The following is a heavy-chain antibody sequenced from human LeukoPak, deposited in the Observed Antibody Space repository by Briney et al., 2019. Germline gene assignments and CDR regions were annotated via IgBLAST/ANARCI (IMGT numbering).Heavy chain of an antibody. CDR3: TKLGVFDSIDI. Sequence: GGSLRLSCAASGFTFSSYAMSWVRQAPGKGLEWVSAISGSGGSTYYADSVKGRFTISRDNSKNTAYLQMNSLRAEDTAIYYCTKLGVFDSIDIWGQGTKVTVSA. CDR2: ISGSGGST. V-gene: IGHV3-23*01. J-gene: IGHJ3*02. D-gene: IGHD3-3*01. CDR1: GFTFSSYA.